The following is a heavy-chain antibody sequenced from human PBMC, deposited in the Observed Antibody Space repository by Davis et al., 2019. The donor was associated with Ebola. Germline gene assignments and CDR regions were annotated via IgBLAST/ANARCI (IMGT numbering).Heavy chain of an antibody. V-gene: IGHV3-30*03. Sequence: GGSLRLSCAASGFTFSSYGMQWVRQAPGKGLEWVAVISYDGSNKYYADSVKGRFTISRDNSKNTLYLQMNSLRAEDTAVYYCARDTLWSGYSPELYYYYGMDVWGQGTTVTVSS. CDR1: GFTFSSYG. J-gene: IGHJ6*02. CDR3: ARDTLWSGYSPELYYYYGMDV. D-gene: IGHD3-3*01. CDR2: ISYDGSNK.